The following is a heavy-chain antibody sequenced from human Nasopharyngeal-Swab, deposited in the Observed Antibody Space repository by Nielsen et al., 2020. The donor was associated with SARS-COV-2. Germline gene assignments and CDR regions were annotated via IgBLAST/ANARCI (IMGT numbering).Heavy chain of an antibody. D-gene: IGHD2-2*01. CDR1: GGSFSGYY. V-gene: IGHV4-34*01. J-gene: IGHJ4*02. CDR3: ARGPGYCSSTSCHAYFDY. Sequence: SETLSLTCAVYGGSFSGYYWSWIRQPPGKGLEWIGEINHSGSTNYNPSLKSRVTISVDTSKNQFSLKLSSVTAADTAVYYCARGPGYCSSTSCHAYFDYLGQGTLVTVSS. CDR2: INHSGST.